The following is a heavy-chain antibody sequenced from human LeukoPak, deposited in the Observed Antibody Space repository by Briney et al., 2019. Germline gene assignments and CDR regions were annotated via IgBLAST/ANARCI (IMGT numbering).Heavy chain of an antibody. J-gene: IGHJ4*02. CDR1: GGSISSYY. CDR2: IYYRGST. CDR3: ARRDDSSGYHKIFDY. D-gene: IGHD3-22*01. V-gene: IGHV4-59*08. Sequence: PSETPSLTCTVSGGSISSYYWSWIRQPPGKGLEWIGDIYYRGSTNYNPSLKSRVTISVDTSKNQFSLKLSSLTAADTAVYYCARRDDSSGYHKIFDYWGPGTLVTVSS.